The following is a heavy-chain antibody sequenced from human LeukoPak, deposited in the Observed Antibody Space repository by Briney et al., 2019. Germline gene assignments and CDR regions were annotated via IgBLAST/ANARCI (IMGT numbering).Heavy chain of an antibody. D-gene: IGHD5-18*01. CDR2: IYYSGST. Sequence: TSSETLSLTCTISDGSISSGSYYWGWIRQPPGKGLEWIGSIYYSGSTYYNPSLKSRVTISVDTSKNQFSLKLSSVTAADTAVYYCARAWGYSYGPYYFDSWGQGTLVTVSS. J-gene: IGHJ4*02. CDR3: ARAWGYSYGPYYFDS. V-gene: IGHV4-39*07. CDR1: DGSISSGSYY.